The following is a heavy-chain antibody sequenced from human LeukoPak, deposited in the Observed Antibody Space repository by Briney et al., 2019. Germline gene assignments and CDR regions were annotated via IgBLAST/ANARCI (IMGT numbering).Heavy chain of an antibody. D-gene: IGHD3-22*01. CDR2: IYHSGST. Sequence: SQTLSLTCAVSGGSISSGGYSWSWIRQPPGKGLEWIGYIYHSGSTYYNPSLKGRVTISVDRSKNQFSLKLSSVTAADTAVYYCARGGYYDSSLTFDYWGQGTLVTVSS. CDR3: ARGGYYDSSLTFDY. J-gene: IGHJ4*02. V-gene: IGHV4-30-2*01. CDR1: GGSISSGGYS.